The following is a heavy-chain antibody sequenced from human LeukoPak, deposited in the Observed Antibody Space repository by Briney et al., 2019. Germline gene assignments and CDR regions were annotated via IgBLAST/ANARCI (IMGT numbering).Heavy chain of an antibody. CDR1: GGSISSGGYY. CDR2: ISGSSGST. CDR3: ARQRTVGVTGYFFDY. Sequence: LSLTCTVSGGSISSGGYYWSWIRQHPGKGLEWVSSISGSSGSTYYADSVKGRFTISRDNSKNTVSLQMNSLRAEDTAVYYCARQRTVGVTGYFFDYWGQGTLVTVSS. D-gene: IGHD1-26*01. J-gene: IGHJ4*02. V-gene: IGHV3-23*01.